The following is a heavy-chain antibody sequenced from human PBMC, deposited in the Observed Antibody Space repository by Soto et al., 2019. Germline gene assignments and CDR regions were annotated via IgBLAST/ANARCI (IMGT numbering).Heavy chain of an antibody. CDR2: IYWDDDK. V-gene: IGHV2-5*02. D-gene: IGHD3-10*01. J-gene: IGHJ5*02. CDR3: AHSPGYCSGSYRNDNWFDP. Sequence: QITLKESGPTLVKPTQTLTLTCTFSGFSLSTSGVGVGWIRQPPGKALEWLALIYWDDDKRYSPSLKSRLTITKDTHKIQVVLTMTNMDPVDTATYYCAHSPGYCSGSYRNDNWFDPWGQGTLVTVSS. CDR1: GFSLSTSGVG.